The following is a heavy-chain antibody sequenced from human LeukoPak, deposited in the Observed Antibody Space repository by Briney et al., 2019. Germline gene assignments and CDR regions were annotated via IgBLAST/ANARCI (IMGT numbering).Heavy chain of an antibody. J-gene: IGHJ4*02. CDR2: IYSSGST. CDR3: ARLHSTHSSNS. Sequence: SETLSLTCTVSGGSISSYYRGWIRQPPGKGLEWIGSIYSSGSTYYNPSLKSRVTISVDTSKNQFSLRLSSVTAADTAVYYCARLHSTHSSNSWGQGTLVTVSS. D-gene: IGHD6-13*01. V-gene: IGHV4-39*01. CDR1: GGSISSYY.